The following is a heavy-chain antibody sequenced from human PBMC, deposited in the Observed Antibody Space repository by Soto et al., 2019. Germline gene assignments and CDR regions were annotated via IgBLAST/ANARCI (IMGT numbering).Heavy chain of an antibody. D-gene: IGHD3-22*01. CDR1: GFTFSSYS. Sequence: EVQLVESGGGLVKPGGSLRLSCAASGFTFSSYSMNWVRQAPGKGLEWVPSISSSSSYIYYADSVKGRFTISRDNAKNSLYLQMNSLRAEDTAVYYCARHPTLDYYDSSGYYYPEYYFDYWGQGTLVTVSS. CDR2: ISSSSSYI. J-gene: IGHJ4*02. V-gene: IGHV3-21*01. CDR3: ARHPTLDYYDSSGYYYPEYYFDY.